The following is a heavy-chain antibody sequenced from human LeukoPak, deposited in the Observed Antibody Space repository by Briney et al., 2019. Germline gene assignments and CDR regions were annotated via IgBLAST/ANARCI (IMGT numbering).Heavy chain of an antibody. CDR3: ACSGSYYGTFDY. CDR2: IKQDGSEK. D-gene: IGHD1-26*01. J-gene: IGHJ4*02. V-gene: IGHV3-7*01. CDR1: GFTFSSYA. Sequence: GGSLRLSCAASGFTFSSYAMHWVRQAPGKGLEWVANIKQDGSEKYYVDSVKGRFTISRDNAKNSLFLQMNSLRVEDTAVYYCACSGSYYGTFDYWGQGNLVTVSS.